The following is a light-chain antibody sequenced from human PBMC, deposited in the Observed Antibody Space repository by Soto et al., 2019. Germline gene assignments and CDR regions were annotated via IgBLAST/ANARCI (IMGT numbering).Light chain of an antibody. Sequence: IVLTQSPATLSLSQEERATLSFRASQSVSSYLAWYQQKPGQAPRLLIYDASNRATGIPARFSGSGSGTDFTLTISSLEPEDFAVYYCQQRSNWPPVTFGQGTKVDI. CDR2: DAS. V-gene: IGKV3-11*01. CDR3: QQRSNWPPVT. J-gene: IGKJ1*01. CDR1: QSVSSY.